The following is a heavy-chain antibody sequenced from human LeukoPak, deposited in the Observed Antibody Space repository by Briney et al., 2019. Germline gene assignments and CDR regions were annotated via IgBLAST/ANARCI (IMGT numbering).Heavy chain of an antibody. CDR1: GFTFSSYA. J-gene: IGHJ4*02. D-gene: IGHD4-17*01. CDR3: ARGVGDYSRYYFDY. V-gene: IGHV3-30-3*01. Sequence: GGSLRLSCAASGFTFSSYAMHWVRQAPGKGLEWVAVISYDGSNKYYADSVKGRFTISRDNSKNTLYLQMNSLRAEDTAVYYCARGVGDYSRYYFDYWGQGTLVTVSS. CDR2: ISYDGSNK.